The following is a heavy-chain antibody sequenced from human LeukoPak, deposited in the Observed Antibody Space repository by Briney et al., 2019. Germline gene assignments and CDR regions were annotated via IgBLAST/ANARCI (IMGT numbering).Heavy chain of an antibody. V-gene: IGHV4-39*01. Sequence: PSETLSLTCTVSGGSISSSSYYWGWIRQPPGKGLEWIGSIYYSGNTNYNPSLKSRVTISVDTSKNQFSLKLSSVTAADTAVYYCARHGDYYDSSGYYYNWFDPWGQGTLVTVSS. CDR2: IYYSGNT. J-gene: IGHJ5*02. D-gene: IGHD3-22*01. CDR1: GGSISSSSYY. CDR3: ARHGDYYDSSGYYYNWFDP.